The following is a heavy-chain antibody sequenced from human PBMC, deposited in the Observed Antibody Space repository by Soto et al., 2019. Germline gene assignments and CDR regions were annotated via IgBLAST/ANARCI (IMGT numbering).Heavy chain of an antibody. CDR3: PKELLGWERSVGYFDS. D-gene: IGHD1-26*01. CDR2: ISGTGRRT. V-gene: IGHV3-23*01. CDR1: GFTFSSYA. Sequence: GGSLRLSCAASGFTFSSYAMSWVRQAPGKGLEWVSTISGTGRRTYYADSVKGRFTVSRDNSENTVFLQMNSLRADDTAVYFCPKELLGWERSVGYFDSWGQGSLVTVSS. J-gene: IGHJ4*02.